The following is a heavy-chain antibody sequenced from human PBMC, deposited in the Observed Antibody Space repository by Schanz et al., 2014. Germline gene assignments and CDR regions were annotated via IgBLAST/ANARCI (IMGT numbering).Heavy chain of an antibody. Sequence: QVQLVQSGAEVKKPGASVKVSCKASGYTFTGYYMQWVRQAPGQGLEWMGWINPNNGGTNYAQKFQGRVTMTRDTSISTAYMELSRLRSDDTAVYYCARAGQDFEYSSLSPIWYFDLWGRGTLVTVSS. J-gene: IGHJ2*01. CDR3: ARAGQDFEYSSLSPIWYFDL. CDR2: INPNNGGT. D-gene: IGHD6-6*01. CDR1: GYTFTGYY. V-gene: IGHV1-2*02.